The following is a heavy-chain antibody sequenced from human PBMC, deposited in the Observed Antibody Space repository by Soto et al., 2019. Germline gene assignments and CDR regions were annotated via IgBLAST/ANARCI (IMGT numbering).Heavy chain of an antibody. J-gene: IGHJ4*02. CDR3: ARDSIVAVNADISFFFDY. D-gene: IGHD2-2*01. CDR1: GFTFSSYA. V-gene: IGHV3-30-3*01. CDR2: ISYDGSNK. Sequence: GGSLRLSCAASGFTFSSYAMHWVRQAPGKGLEWVAVISYDGSNKYYADSVKGRFTISRDNSKNTLYLQMNSLRAEDTAVYYCARDSIVAVNADISFFFDYWGQGTLVTVSS.